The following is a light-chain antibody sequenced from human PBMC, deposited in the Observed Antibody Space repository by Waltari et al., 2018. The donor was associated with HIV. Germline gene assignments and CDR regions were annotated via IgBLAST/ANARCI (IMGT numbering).Light chain of an antibody. CDR3: QQYGSSPIT. J-gene: IGKJ5*01. CDR2: DAS. CDR1: QSVRSNY. Sequence: EIVLTQSPATLSLSPGERATLSCGASQSVRSNYLAWYQQNPGLAPRFLIYDASSRATGIPDRFSGSGSGTDFTLTISRLEPEDFAVYYCQQYGSSPITFGQGTRLEIK. V-gene: IGKV3D-20*01.